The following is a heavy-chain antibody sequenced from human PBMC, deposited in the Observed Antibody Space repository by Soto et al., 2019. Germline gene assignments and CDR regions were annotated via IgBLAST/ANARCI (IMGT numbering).Heavy chain of an antibody. CDR3: ARGHCSGGSCRLRGRSIQYFDY. D-gene: IGHD2-15*01. Sequence: QVQLQQWGAGLLKPSETLSLTCAVYGGSFSGYYWSWIRQPPGKGLEWIGEINHSGSTNYNPSLKVRVTISVDTYKNQFSLKLSSVTAADTAVYYCARGHCSGGSCRLRGRSIQYFDYWGQGTLVTVSS. J-gene: IGHJ4*02. V-gene: IGHV4-34*01. CDR1: GGSFSGYY. CDR2: INHSGST.